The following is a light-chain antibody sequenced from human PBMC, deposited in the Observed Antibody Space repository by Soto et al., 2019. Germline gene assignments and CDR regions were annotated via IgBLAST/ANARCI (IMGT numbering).Light chain of an antibody. CDR2: KAS. J-gene: IGKJ1*01. V-gene: IGKV1-5*03. Sequence: DIQMTQAPSTLCASVGDRVTITCRASQSISNYLAWYQQKPGKAPKLLIYKASNLDSGVPSRFSGSGSGTEFTLTISSLQPDDFATYYCQQYPSFSRTFGQGTKVDIK. CDR1: QSISNY. CDR3: QQYPSFSRT.